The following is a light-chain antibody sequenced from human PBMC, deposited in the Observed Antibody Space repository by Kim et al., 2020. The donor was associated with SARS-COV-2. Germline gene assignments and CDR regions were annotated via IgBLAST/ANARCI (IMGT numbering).Light chain of an antibody. V-gene: IGLV1-44*01. CDR1: SSNIGSNN. J-gene: IGLJ3*02. CDR2: SND. Sequence: QSVLTQPPSASGTPGQRVTISCSGSSSNIGSNNVNWYQQLPGTAPKLIMYSNDQRPSGVPDRFSGSRSGTSASLAISGLQSEDEADYYCAAWDDSLNGLWVFGGGTQLPVL. CDR3: AAWDDSLNGLWV.